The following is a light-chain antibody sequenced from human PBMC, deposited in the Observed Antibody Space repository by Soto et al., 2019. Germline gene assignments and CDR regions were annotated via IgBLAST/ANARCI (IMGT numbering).Light chain of an antibody. Sequence: QSVLTQPASVSGSPGQSITISCTGSSSDVGSYNLVSWYQQHPGKAPKLMIYEVTKRPSGVSNRFSGSKSGNTASLSISGLQAEDQADYYCCSYGGSPTFYASGPGTKVPVL. CDR3: CSYGGSPTFYA. J-gene: IGLJ1*01. V-gene: IGLV2-23*02. CDR1: SSDVGSYNL. CDR2: EVT.